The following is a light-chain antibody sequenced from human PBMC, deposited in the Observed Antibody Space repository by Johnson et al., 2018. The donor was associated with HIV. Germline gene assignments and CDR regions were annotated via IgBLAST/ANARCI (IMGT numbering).Light chain of an antibody. CDR3: AAWDDSLNGRYV. CDR1: SSNVGLNY. Sequence: QSVLTQPPSVSAAPGQTVTISCSGSSSNVGLNYVSWYQQLPGTAPKLLIYQNNKRPSGVPDRFSGSKSGTSASLAISGLQAEDEADYYCAAWDDSLNGRYVFGTGTKVTVL. J-gene: IGLJ1*01. V-gene: IGLV1-44*01. CDR2: QNN.